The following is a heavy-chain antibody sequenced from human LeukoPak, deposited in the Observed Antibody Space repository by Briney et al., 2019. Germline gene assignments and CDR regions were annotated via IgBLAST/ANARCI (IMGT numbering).Heavy chain of an antibody. CDR1: GFTFSSYS. J-gene: IGHJ6*02. CDR3: ARDSRRCSSTSCYAYYYGMDV. V-gene: IGHV3-48*02. CDR2: ISSSSSTI. D-gene: IGHD2-2*01. Sequence: GGSLRLSCAASGFTFSSYSMNWVRQAPGKGLEWVSYISSSSSTIYYADSVKGRFTISRDNAKNSLYLQMNSLRDEDTAVYYCARDSRRCSSTSCYAYYYGMDVWGQGTTVTVSS.